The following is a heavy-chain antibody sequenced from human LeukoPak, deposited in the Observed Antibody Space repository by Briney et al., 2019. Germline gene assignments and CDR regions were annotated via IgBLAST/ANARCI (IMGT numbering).Heavy chain of an antibody. CDR2: VNAGNDNT. D-gene: IGHD3-9*01. V-gene: IGHV1-3*01. Sequence: GGSVKVFCKASGYTLTSYSMHLVRPGPRQKLEWVGWVNAGNDNTKYSQKFQDRVTITRDTSATTAYMELNSLRSEDTAVYYCATRLDILTGYYGDLDYWGQGTLVTVSS. J-gene: IGHJ4*02. CDR3: ATRLDILTGYYGDLDY. CDR1: GYTLTSYS.